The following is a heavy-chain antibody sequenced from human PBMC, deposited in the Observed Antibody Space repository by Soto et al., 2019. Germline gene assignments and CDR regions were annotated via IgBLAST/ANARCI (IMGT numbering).Heavy chain of an antibody. Sequence: GGSLRLSCAASGFIFNTYAMNWVRQAPGKGLEWISYISNSGSTIYYADSVKGRFTISRDNAKNSLYLQMNSLRAEDTAVYYCAKDLIYHTRPNWFDPWGQGTLVTVSS. CDR2: ISNSGSTI. J-gene: IGHJ5*02. D-gene: IGHD2-2*01. CDR1: GFIFNTYA. V-gene: IGHV3-48*01. CDR3: AKDLIYHTRPNWFDP.